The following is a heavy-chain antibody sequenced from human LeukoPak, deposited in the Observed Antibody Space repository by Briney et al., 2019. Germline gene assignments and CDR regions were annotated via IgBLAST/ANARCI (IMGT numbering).Heavy chain of an antibody. V-gene: IGHV4-4*07. D-gene: IGHD4-23*01. CDR1: GGSINSYY. J-gene: IGHJ4*02. CDR3: AGGWKATVVTM. CDR2: IYSSGST. Sequence: NSSETLSLTCTVSGGSINSYYWSWIRQPAGKGLEGIGRIYSSGSTNYNPSLKSRVSMSVDTSKNQFSLKLTSVTAADTAVYYCAGGWKATVVTMWGQGILVTVSS.